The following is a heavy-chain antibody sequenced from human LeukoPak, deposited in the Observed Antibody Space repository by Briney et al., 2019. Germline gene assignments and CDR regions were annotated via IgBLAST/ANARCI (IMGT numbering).Heavy chain of an antibody. CDR2: IRQDGSER. D-gene: IGHD6-13*01. V-gene: IGHV3-7*01. Sequence: GGSLGLSCAASGFSFSSYWMTWVRQAPGKGLQWVANIRQDGSERYYVDSVKGRFTISRDNAKKSLYLQMNSLRADDTAVYYCARDERGSWNFDYWGQGTLVTVSS. CDR3: ARDERGSWNFDY. CDR1: GFSFSSYW. J-gene: IGHJ4*02.